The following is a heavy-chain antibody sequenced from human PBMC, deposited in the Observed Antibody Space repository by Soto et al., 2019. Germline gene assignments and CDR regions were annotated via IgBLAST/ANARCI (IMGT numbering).Heavy chain of an antibody. Sequence: ASVKVSCKASGYTFTSCAMHWVRQAPGQRLEWMGGIIPIFGTANYAQKFQGRVTITADESTSTAYMELSSLRSEDTAVYYCASSGYYDSSGSPFDYWGQGTLVTVSS. CDR2: IIPIFGTA. V-gene: IGHV1-69*13. CDR1: GYTFTSCA. D-gene: IGHD3-22*01. CDR3: ASSGYYDSSGSPFDY. J-gene: IGHJ4*02.